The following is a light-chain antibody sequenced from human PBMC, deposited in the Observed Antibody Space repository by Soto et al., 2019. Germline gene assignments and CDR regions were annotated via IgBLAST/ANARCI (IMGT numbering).Light chain of an antibody. V-gene: IGKV3-20*01. CDR2: GAS. Sequence: EIVLTQSPGTLSLSPGERATLSCRASQSISSGYLAWYQQKPGQAPRLLIYGASSRATGIPDRFSGSGSETDFTLTINRLEPEDFAVYYCQQYDKSVTFGGGTKVEIK. J-gene: IGKJ4*01. CDR1: QSISSGY. CDR3: QQYDKSVT.